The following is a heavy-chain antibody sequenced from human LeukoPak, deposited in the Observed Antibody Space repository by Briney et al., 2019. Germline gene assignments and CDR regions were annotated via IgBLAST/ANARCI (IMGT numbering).Heavy chain of an antibody. J-gene: IGHJ4*02. CDR3: AKGMVTTPELYYFDY. CDR2: IYSGGST. CDR1: GFTVSSNY. V-gene: IGHV3-53*01. Sequence: GGSLRLSCAASGFTVSSNYMSWVRQAPGKGLEWVSVIYSGGSTYYADSVKGRFTISRDNSKNTLYLQMNSLRAEDTAVYYCAKGMVTTPELYYFDYWGQGTLVTVSS. D-gene: IGHD5-24*01.